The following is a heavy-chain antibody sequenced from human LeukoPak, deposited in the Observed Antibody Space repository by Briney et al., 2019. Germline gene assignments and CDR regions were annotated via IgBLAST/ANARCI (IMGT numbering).Heavy chain of an antibody. CDR3: ARVQYCTNGVCYYYYGMDV. CDR2: INPNSGGT. J-gene: IGHJ6*02. CDR1: GYTFTGYY. D-gene: IGHD2-8*01. V-gene: IGHV1-2*06. Sequence: ASVKVSCKASGYTFTGYYMHWVRQAPGQGLEWMGRINPNSGGTNYAQKFQGRVTMTRDTSISTAYMELSRLRSDDTAVYYCARVQYCTNGVCYYYYGMDVWAKGPRSPSP.